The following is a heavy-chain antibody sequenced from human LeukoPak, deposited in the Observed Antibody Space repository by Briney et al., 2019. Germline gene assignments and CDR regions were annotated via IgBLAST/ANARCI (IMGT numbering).Heavy chain of an antibody. J-gene: IGHJ5*02. D-gene: IGHD2-15*01. V-gene: IGHV3-74*01. Sequence: GGSLRLSCVASGFSLSGYWMYWVRQAPGKGLIYISRNNGDGSTTNYADVVKGRFTMSRDNVKNTLYLQMNSLRVEDTAVYYCARDPRNVGLAPWGQGTLVTVSS. CDR1: GFSLSGYW. CDR2: NNGDGSTT. CDR3: ARDPRNVGLAP.